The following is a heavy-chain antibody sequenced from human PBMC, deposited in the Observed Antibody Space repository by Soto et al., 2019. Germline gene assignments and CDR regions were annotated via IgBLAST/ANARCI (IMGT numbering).Heavy chain of an antibody. D-gene: IGHD3-3*01. CDR1: GFTFSSYG. J-gene: IGHJ4*02. Sequence: PGGSLRLSWAASGFTFSSYGMHWVRQAPGKGLEWVAVISYDGSNKYYADSVKGRLTISRDKSKNTLYLQMTSLRPQDTAVFYCAKDYTIFGVVTHFDYWGQGTLVTVSS. V-gene: IGHV3-30*18. CDR2: ISYDGSNK. CDR3: AKDYTIFGVVTHFDY.